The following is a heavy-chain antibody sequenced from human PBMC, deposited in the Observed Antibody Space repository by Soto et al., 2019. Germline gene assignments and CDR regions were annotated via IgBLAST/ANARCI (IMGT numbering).Heavy chain of an antibody. CDR1: GYTFSNFG. Sequence: ASVKVSCKASGYTFSNFGLSWVRQSPGQGLELMGWISPYNGNTNYAQKLQGRLTMTTDTSTSTAYMELRSLRSDDTAVYYCARDRLGVSVTGGGFDSWGQGTLVTVSS. J-gene: IGHJ4*02. CDR3: ARDRLGVSVTGGGFDS. D-gene: IGHD2-8*01. CDR2: ISPYNGNT. V-gene: IGHV1-18*01.